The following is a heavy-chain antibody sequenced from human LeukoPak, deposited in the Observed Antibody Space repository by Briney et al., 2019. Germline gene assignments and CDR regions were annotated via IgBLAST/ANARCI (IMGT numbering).Heavy chain of an antibody. Sequence: ASVKVSCKASGYTLTGYYMHWVRQAPGQGLEWMGRINPNSGGTSYAQKFQGRVTMTRVTSISTAYMELSRLRSDDTAVYYCARGPTVTTRYNWFDPWGQGTLVTVSS. V-gene: IGHV1-2*06. CDR1: GYTLTGYY. D-gene: IGHD4-17*01. CDR3: ARGPTVTTRYNWFDP. J-gene: IGHJ5*02. CDR2: INPNSGGT.